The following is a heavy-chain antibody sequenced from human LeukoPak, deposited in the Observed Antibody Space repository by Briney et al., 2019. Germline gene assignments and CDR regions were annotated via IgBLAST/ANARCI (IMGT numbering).Heavy chain of an antibody. CDR2: ISSSSSYI. CDR1: GFTFSSYS. CDR3: ARVVGATKLDY. D-gene: IGHD1-26*01. Sequence: SGGSLTLSCAASGFTFSSYSANWVRQAQGKGLGWVSSISSSSSYIYYGDSVEGRLTLSRDNPKHSLYLQMNSDRATHTGVYDCARVVGATKLDYWGQGTLVTVSS. J-gene: IGHJ4*02. V-gene: IGHV3-21*01.